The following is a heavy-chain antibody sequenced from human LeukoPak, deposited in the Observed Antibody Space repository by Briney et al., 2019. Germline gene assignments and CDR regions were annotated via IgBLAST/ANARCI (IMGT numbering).Heavy chain of an antibody. Sequence: TGGSLRLSCAVSGITLSNYGMSWVRQAPGKGLEWVAGISDSGGSTNYVDSVKGRFTISRDNPRNTLYLQMSSLRAEDTAVYFCAKRGVVIRVILVGFHKEAYYFDSWGQGALVTVSS. CDR1: GITLSNYG. V-gene: IGHV3-23*01. J-gene: IGHJ4*02. CDR2: ISDSGGST. CDR3: AKRGVVIRVILVGFHKEAYYFDS. D-gene: IGHD3-22*01.